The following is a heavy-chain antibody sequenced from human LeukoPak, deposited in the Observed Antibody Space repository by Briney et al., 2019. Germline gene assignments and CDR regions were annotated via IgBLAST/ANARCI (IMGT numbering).Heavy chain of an antibody. J-gene: IGHJ6*02. V-gene: IGHV3-7*05. Sequence: PGGSLRLSCAASGFTISHYWMSWVRQAPGEGLEWLANINQDGSVEHYVDSVKGRFTISRDNSKNTLYLQMNSLRAEDTARYYCAKYLSAKGPPYGLDVWGQGTTVTVSS. CDR2: INQDGSVE. D-gene: IGHD2/OR15-2a*01. CDR3: AKYLSAKGPPYGLDV. CDR1: GFTISHYW.